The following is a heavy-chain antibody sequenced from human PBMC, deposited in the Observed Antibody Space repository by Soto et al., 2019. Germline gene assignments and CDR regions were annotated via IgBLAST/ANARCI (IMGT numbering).Heavy chain of an antibody. CDR1: GFTFSSYS. J-gene: IGHJ6*02. Sequence: GGSLRLSCAASGFTFSSYSMNWVRQAPGKGLEWVSSISSSSSYIYYADSVKGRFTISRDNAKNSLYLQMNSLRAEDTAVYYCARDSGAYDSSGYYYYYYYRMDVWGQGTTVTVSS. V-gene: IGHV3-21*01. CDR3: ARDSGAYDSSGYYYYYYYRMDV. D-gene: IGHD3-22*01. CDR2: ISSSSSYI.